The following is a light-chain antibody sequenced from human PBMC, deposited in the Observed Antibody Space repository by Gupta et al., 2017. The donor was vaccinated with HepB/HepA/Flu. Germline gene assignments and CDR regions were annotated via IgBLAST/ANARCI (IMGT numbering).Light chain of an antibody. V-gene: IGKV3-11*01. CDR1: QSINVF. CDR3: QQRHSWPIT. Sequence: EIVLTQSPATLSLSPGEGATLSCRASQSINVFLAWYQQKPGQAPRLLISDASQRATGIPARFSGSGSGTXFTLTIXYWEREDIAVYYCQQRHSWPITFGXGTKIEI. J-gene: IGKJ4*01. CDR2: DAS.